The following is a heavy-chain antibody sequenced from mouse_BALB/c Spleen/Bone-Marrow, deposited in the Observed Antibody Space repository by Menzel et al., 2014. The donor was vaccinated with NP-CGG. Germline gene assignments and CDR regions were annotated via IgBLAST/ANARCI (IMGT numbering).Heavy chain of an antibody. J-gene: IGHJ2*01. CDR2: INPSIGYT. D-gene: IGHD1-1*01. CDR1: GYIFTSYT. Sequence: QVQLKESAAELARPGASVKLSCKASGYIFTSYTIQWIKQRPGQGLEWIGYINPSIGYTEYNQKFKDKTTLTVDTSSSTTYMQLSSLTSEDSAVYYCAREGTYYAYFDYWGQGTTLTVSS. CDR3: AREGTYYAYFDY. V-gene: IGHV1-4*02.